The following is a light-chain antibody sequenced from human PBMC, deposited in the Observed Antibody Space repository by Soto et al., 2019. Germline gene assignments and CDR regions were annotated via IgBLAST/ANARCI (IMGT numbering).Light chain of an antibody. CDR2: EAS. CDR1: QSVSRY. Sequence: EIVLTQPPATLSLSPGERATLSCRASQSVSRYLAWYQQKPGQAPELLIYEASYRATGNPARFSGGGSGTDFTLTSSSLEPEDFAVYDCQQRSNWPLTFGGGTKVEIK. CDR3: QQRSNWPLT. J-gene: IGKJ4*01. V-gene: IGKV3-11*01.